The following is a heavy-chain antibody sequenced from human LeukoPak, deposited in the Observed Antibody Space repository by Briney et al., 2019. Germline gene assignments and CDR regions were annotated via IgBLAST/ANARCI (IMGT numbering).Heavy chain of an antibody. CDR1: GFTFSVYS. D-gene: IGHD3-10*01. CDR2: ISSSSTTI. J-gene: IGHJ4*02. V-gene: IGHV3-48*02. Sequence: PGGSLRLSCEAPGFTFSVYSMNWVRQAPGKGLAWVSYISSSSTTIYYADSVKGRFTISRDNAKNSLYLQMNSLRDEDTAVYYCARKAYGSGSYYFDYWSQGTLVTVSS. CDR3: ARKAYGSGSYYFDY.